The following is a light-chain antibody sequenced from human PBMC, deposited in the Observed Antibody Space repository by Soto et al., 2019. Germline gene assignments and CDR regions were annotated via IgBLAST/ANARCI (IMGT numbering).Light chain of an antibody. Sequence: QSALTQPPSASGSPGQSVTISCTGSSSDVGNYNYVSWYQQHPGKAPKLMIYEVIKRPSGVPARFSGSKSGNTASLTVSGLQADDEADYYCTSYTDSNIYVFGGGTKVTVL. CDR1: SSDVGNYNY. CDR2: EVI. J-gene: IGLJ1*01. CDR3: TSYTDSNIYV. V-gene: IGLV2-8*01.